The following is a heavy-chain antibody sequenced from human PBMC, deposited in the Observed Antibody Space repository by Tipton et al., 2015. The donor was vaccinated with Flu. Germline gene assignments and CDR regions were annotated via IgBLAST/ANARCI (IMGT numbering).Heavy chain of an antibody. J-gene: IGHJ4*02. CDR3: ARGTGDADTYFDS. CDR1: GGSFSGYY. CDR2: INHSGST. Sequence: LRLSCAVYGGSFSGYYWSWIRQPPGKGLEWIGEINHSGSTNYNPSLKSRVTVSVDTSKNQFSLKLRSVTAADTAVYYCARGTGDADTYFDSWGQGTLVTVFS. V-gene: IGHV4-34*01. D-gene: IGHD1-1*01.